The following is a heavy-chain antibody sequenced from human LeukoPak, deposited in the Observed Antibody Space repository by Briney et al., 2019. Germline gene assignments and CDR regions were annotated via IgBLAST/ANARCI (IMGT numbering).Heavy chain of an antibody. D-gene: IGHD5-18*01. CDR1: GFTFNYYG. V-gene: IGHV3-33*01. J-gene: IGHJ4*02. CDR2: IWNDGRNK. Sequence: GGSLRLSCATSGFTFNYYGIHWVRQAPGKGLEWVAVIWNDGRNKFYADSVKGRFTISRDNSKNTVYLQMNSLRAEDTAVYYCARDRYSYGDFDYWGQGTLVTVSS. CDR3: ARDRYSYGDFDY.